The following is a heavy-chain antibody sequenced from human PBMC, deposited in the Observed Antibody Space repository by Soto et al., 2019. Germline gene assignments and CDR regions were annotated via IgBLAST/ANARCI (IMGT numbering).Heavy chain of an antibody. D-gene: IGHD6-19*01. V-gene: IGHV1-3*01. CDR3: ARDGVAAGNINFDY. CDR2: ISGDSGDT. Sequence: ASVKVSCKASGYMFTKSAMHWVRQAPGQRLEWMGWISGDSGDTKYSPKLQDRVTITRDTSASTAYMELSSLRSEDTALYYCARDGVAAGNINFDYWGQGTLVTVSS. J-gene: IGHJ4*01. CDR1: GYMFTKSA.